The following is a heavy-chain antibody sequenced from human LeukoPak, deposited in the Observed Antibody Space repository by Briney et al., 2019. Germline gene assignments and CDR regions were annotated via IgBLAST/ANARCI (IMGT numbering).Heavy chain of an antibody. CDR2: INHSGST. CDR1: GGSFSGYY. D-gene: IGHD3-16*01. Sequence: PSETLSLTCAVYGGSFSGYYWSWIRQPPGKGLEWIGEINHSGSTNYNPSLKSRVTISVDTPKNQFSLKLSSVTAADTAVYYCARIGYDYVWGSRYYYMDVWGKGTTVTISS. V-gene: IGHV4-34*01. J-gene: IGHJ6*03. CDR3: ARIGYDYVWGSRYYYMDV.